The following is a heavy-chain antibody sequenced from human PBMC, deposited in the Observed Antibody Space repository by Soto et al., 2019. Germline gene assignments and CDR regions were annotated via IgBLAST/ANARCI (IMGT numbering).Heavy chain of an antibody. CDR3: ARTDRDFYGLDV. Sequence: EVQLVESGGGLVQPGGSLRLSCEASGFTFRNYDMHWVRQGTGKGLEWVSGISAAGDPDYADSVEGRFTISRENAQNSCFLQVNSLRVCDTAVYYCARTDRDFYGLDVWGQGTTVSVSS. CDR2: ISAAGDP. J-gene: IGHJ6*02. CDR1: GFTFRNYD. V-gene: IGHV3-13*05.